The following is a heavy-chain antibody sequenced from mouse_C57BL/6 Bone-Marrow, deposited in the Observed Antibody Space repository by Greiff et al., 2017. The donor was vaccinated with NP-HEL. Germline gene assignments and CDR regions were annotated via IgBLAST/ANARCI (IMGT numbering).Heavy chain of an antibody. J-gene: IGHJ4*01. D-gene: IGHD1-1*01. CDR2: ISDGGSYT. CDR1: GFTFSSYA. V-gene: IGHV5-4*01. CDR3: AREHGSSDAMDY. Sequence: EVQGVESGGGLVKPGGSLKLSCAASGFTFSSYAMSWVRQTPEKRLEWVATISDGGSYTYYPDNVKGRFTISRDNAKNNLYLQMSHLKSEDTAMYYCAREHGSSDAMDYWGQGTSVTVSS.